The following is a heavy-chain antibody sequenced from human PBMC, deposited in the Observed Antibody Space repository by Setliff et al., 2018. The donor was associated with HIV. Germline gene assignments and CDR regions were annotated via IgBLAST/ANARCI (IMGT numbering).Heavy chain of an antibody. CDR1: GYSISSDYC. Sequence: PSETLSLTCGVSGYSISSDYCWGWIRQPPGKGLEWIGYIYYSGSTYYNPSLKSRVTMSVDTSKNQFSLKLSSVTAADTAVYYCARDKGDSSGLTYFYMDAWGKGTTVTVSS. CDR3: ARDKGDSSGLTYFYMDA. J-gene: IGHJ6*03. D-gene: IGHD3-22*01. CDR2: IYYSGST. V-gene: IGHV4-28*03.